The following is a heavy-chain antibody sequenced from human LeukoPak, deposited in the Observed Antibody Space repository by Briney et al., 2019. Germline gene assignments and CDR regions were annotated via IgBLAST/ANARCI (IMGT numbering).Heavy chain of an antibody. J-gene: IGHJ6*02. CDR1: GGSISSYY. Sequence: SEALSLTCTVSGGSISSYYWSWIRQPAGKGLEWIGRIYTSGSTNYNPSLKSRVTMSVDTSKNQFSLKLSSVTAADTAVYYCARARITRHSSSSVYYYGMDVWGQGTTVTASS. CDR3: ARARITRHSSSSVYYYGMDV. D-gene: IGHD6-6*01. V-gene: IGHV4-4*07. CDR2: IYTSGST.